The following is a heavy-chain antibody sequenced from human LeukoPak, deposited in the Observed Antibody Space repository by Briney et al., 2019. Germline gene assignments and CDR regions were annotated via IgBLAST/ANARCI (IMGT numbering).Heavy chain of an antibody. CDR1: GFTLGDYA. CDR3: TRDDRKGLWFGESHFDY. J-gene: IGHJ4*02. V-gene: IGHV3-49*04. Sequence: GRSLRLSCTAPGFTLGDYAMNWVRQAPGKGLEWVGFIRGKANGGTTEYAASVKGRFTISRDDSKSIAYLQMNSLKTEDTAVYYCTRDDRKGLWFGESHFDYWGQGTLVTVSS. D-gene: IGHD3-10*01. CDR2: IRGKANGGTT.